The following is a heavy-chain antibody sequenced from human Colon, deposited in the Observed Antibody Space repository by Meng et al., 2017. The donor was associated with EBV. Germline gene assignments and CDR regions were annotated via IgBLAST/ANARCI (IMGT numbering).Heavy chain of an antibody. Sequence: QLQGPGPGLVKPYPTLSLTGTVSGGSISIGDYYWSWIRQPPGKGLEWIGYIYYSGSTYYNPSLKSRVTIPVDTSKNQFSLKLSSVTAADTAVYYCARDRGGLGAFDYWGQGTLVTVSS. CDR2: IYYSGST. D-gene: IGHD5-12*01. J-gene: IGHJ4*02. V-gene: IGHV4-30-4*01. CDR1: GGSISIGDYY. CDR3: ARDRGGLGAFDY.